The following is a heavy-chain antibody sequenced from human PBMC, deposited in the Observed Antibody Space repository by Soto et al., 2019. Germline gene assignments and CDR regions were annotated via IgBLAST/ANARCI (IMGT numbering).Heavy chain of an antibody. Sequence: SLRLSCAASGFTFSSYSMNWVRQAPGKGLEWVSYISSSSSYIYYADSVKGRFTISRDNAKNSLYLQMNSLRSDDTAVYYCARDRGAHHDYPNWFDPWGQGTLVTVSS. CDR1: GFTFSSYS. J-gene: IGHJ5*02. CDR3: ARDRGAHHDYPNWFDP. V-gene: IGHV3-21*04. CDR2: ISSSSSYI. D-gene: IGHD4-17*01.